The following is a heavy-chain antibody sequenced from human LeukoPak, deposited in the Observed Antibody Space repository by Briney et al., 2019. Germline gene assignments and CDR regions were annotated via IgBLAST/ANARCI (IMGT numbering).Heavy chain of an antibody. Sequence: ASVKVSCKASGYTFTSYAMNWVRQAPGQGLEWMGWINTNTGNPTYAQGFTGRFVFSLDTSVSTAYLQISSLKAEDTAGYYCARYSSGWYRGGWFDPWGQGTLVTVSS. V-gene: IGHV7-4-1*02. CDR1: GYTFTSYA. CDR2: INTNTGNP. D-gene: IGHD6-19*01. CDR3: ARYSSGWYRGGWFDP. J-gene: IGHJ5*02.